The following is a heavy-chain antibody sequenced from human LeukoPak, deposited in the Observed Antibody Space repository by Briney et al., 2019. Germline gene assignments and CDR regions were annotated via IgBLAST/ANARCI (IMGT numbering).Heavy chain of an antibody. V-gene: IGHV3-49*04. CDR1: GFTFGEYS. D-gene: IGHD2-15*01. Sequence: GSLRLSCTASGFTFGEYSMSWVRQAPGKGLEWVGLIRKQDGTTEYAASVRGRFTISRDESNRIAYLQMNSLKTEDTAVYHCNRWHISGVSYSNVRGQGTLVTVSS. CDR3: NRWHISGVSYSNV. J-gene: IGHJ4*02. CDR2: IRKQDGTT.